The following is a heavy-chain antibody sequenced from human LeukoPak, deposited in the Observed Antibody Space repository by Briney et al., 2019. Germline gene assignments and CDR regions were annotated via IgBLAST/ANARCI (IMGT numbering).Heavy chain of an antibody. CDR3: ASHVSGDYYYYYLDV. Sequence: SQTLSLTCTVSGGSISSGGYYWSWIRQHPGKGLEWIGYIYYSGSTYYNPSLKSRVTISVDTSKNQFSLKLSSVTAADTAVYYCASHVSGDYYYYYLDVWGKGTTVTVSS. CDR2: IYYSGST. CDR1: GGSISSGGYY. V-gene: IGHV4-31*03. J-gene: IGHJ6*03. D-gene: IGHD3-16*01.